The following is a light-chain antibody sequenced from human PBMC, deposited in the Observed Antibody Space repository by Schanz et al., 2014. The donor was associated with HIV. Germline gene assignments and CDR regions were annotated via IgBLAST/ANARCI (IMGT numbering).Light chain of an antibody. Sequence: QSALTQPASVSGSPGQSITISCTGTSSDVGDYDFVSWYQQHPGKAPKLMIYEVSKRPSGVPDRFSGSRSGTSASLAISGLQSEDEADYYCAAWDDSLKGVIFGGGTKLTVL. CDR3: AAWDDSLKGVI. J-gene: IGLJ2*01. V-gene: IGLV2-14*01. CDR2: EVS. CDR1: SSDVGDYDF.